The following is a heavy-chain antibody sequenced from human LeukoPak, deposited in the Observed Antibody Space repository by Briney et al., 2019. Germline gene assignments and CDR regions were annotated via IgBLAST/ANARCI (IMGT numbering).Heavy chain of an antibody. CDR1: GFTFSSYS. Sequence: GSLRLSCAASGFTFSSYSMNWVRQAPGKGLEWVSSISSSSSYIYYADSVKGRFTISRDNAKNSLYLQMNSLRAEDTAVYYCARDLAVAGNYGMDVWGQGTTVTVSS. CDR2: ISSSSSYI. CDR3: ARDLAVAGNYGMDV. J-gene: IGHJ6*02. D-gene: IGHD6-19*01. V-gene: IGHV3-21*01.